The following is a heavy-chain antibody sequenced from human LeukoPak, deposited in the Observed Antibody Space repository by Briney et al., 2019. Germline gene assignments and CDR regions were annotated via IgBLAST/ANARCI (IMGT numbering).Heavy chain of an antibody. D-gene: IGHD2-2*01. Sequence: GGSLRLSCAASGFTFSSYGMHWVRQAPGKGLEWVAVISYDGSNKYYADSVKGRFTISRDNSKNTLYLQMNSLRAEDTAVYYCAKDAGYCSSTSCYGDHKPLINWFDPWGQGTLVTVSS. V-gene: IGHV3-30*18. J-gene: IGHJ5*02. CDR3: AKDAGYCSSTSCYGDHKPLINWFDP. CDR2: ISYDGSNK. CDR1: GFTFSSYG.